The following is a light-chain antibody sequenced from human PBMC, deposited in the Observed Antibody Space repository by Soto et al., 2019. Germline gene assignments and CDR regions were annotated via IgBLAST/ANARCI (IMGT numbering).Light chain of an antibody. V-gene: IGKV1-9*01. CDR1: QAISSY. J-gene: IGKJ1*01. Sequence: DIQLTQSPSFLSASVGDRVTITCRASQAISSYLAWYQQKPGKAPKLLIYTASTLQSGVPSRFSGSGSGTEFTLTISSLQPEDFATYYCQQSYSTLGTFGQGTKVDIK. CDR3: QQSYSTLGT. CDR2: TAS.